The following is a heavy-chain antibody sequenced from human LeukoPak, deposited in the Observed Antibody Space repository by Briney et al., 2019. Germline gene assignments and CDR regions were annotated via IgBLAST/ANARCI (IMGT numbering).Heavy chain of an antibody. CDR1: GGTFSSYA. CDR3: ARLPPTHGYSGYGGIDY. D-gene: IGHD5-12*01. CDR2: IIPIFGTA. J-gene: IGHJ4*02. Sequence: ASVKVSCKASGGTFSSYAISWVRQAPGQRLEWMGGIIPIFGTANYAQKFQGRVAITADKSTSTAYMELSSLRSEDTAVYYCARLPPTHGYSGYGGIDYWGQGTLVTVSS. V-gene: IGHV1-69*06.